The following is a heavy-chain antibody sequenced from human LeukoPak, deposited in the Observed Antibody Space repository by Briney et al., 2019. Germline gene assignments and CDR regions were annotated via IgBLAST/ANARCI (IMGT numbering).Heavy chain of an antibody. J-gene: IGHJ4*02. CDR2: IYYSGST. V-gene: IGHV4-59*08. D-gene: IGHD6-19*01. Sequence: SETLSLTCTVSGGSISSYYWSWIRQPPGKGLEWIGYIYYSGSTNYNPSLKSRVTISVDMSKNQFSLKLSSVTAADTAVYYCARRGSGWYIDYWGQGTLVTVSS. CDR1: GGSISSYY. CDR3: ARRGSGWYIDY.